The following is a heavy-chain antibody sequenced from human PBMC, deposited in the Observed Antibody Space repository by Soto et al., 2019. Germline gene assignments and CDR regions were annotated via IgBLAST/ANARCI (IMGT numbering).Heavy chain of an antibody. Sequence: LRLSCAASGFTFSSYGMHWVRQAPGKGLEWVAVISYDGSNKYYADSVKGRFTISRDDSKNTLYLQMSSLRAEDTAVYYCAKGRVYDRGYYYYGMDVWGQGTTVTVS. CDR3: AKGRVYDRGYYYYGMDV. J-gene: IGHJ6*02. CDR1: GFTFSSYG. CDR2: ISYDGSNK. D-gene: IGHD6-6*01. V-gene: IGHV3-30*18.